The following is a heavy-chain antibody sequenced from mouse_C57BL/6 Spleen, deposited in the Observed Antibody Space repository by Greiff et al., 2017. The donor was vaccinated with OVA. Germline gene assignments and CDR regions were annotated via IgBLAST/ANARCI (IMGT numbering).Heavy chain of an antibody. J-gene: IGHJ4*01. CDR3: ARRKGDYHYAMDY. Sequence: QVQLQQSGAELMKPGASVKLSCKATGYTFTGYWIEWVKQRPGHGLEWIGEILPGSGSTNYNEKFKGKATFTADTSSNTAYMQLSSLTTEDAAIYYGARRKGDYHYAMDYWGQGTSVTVSS. D-gene: IGHD2-4*01. CDR2: ILPGSGST. V-gene: IGHV1-9*01. CDR1: GYTFTGYW.